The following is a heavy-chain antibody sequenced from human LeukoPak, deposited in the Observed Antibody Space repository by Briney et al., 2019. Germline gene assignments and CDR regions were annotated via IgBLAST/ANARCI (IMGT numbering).Heavy chain of an antibody. CDR3: ARDSLAGFDY. Sequence: GGSLRLSCAASGFTFSSYSMNWVRQAPGKGLEWVSYISSSSSTIYYADSVKGRFTISRDNAKNSLYLQMNSLRAEDTAVYYCARDSLAGFDYWGPGTLVTVSS. CDR1: GFTFSSYS. J-gene: IGHJ4*02. CDR2: ISSSSSTI. V-gene: IGHV3-48*01.